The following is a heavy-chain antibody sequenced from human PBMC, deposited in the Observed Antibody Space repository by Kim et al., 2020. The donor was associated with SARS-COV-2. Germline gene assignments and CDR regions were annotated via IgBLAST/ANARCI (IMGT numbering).Heavy chain of an antibody. CDR3: AIDPDY. CDR2: IYYSGST. CDR1: GGSISSYY. V-gene: IGHV4-59*01. Sequence: SETLSLTCTVSGGSISSYYWSWIRQPPGKGLEWIGYIYYSGSTNYNPSLKSRVTISVDTSKNQFSLKLSSVTAADTAVYYCAIDPDYWGQGTLVTVSS. J-gene: IGHJ4*02.